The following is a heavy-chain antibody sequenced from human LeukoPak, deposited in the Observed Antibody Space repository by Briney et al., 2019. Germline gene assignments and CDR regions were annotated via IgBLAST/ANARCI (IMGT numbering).Heavy chain of an antibody. CDR2: ISYNGAKK. Sequence: GGSLRLSCAASGFSFSSYAIHWVRQAPGKGVEWVALISYNGAKKDYADSVKGRFTIDRDNSKNTVYLQMNSLRPDDTAIYFCARQESRNYYYEGLDYWGQGNLVTVSS. CDR3: ARQESRNYYYEGLDY. V-gene: IGHV3-30*04. D-gene: IGHD3-22*01. CDR1: GFSFSSYA. J-gene: IGHJ4*02.